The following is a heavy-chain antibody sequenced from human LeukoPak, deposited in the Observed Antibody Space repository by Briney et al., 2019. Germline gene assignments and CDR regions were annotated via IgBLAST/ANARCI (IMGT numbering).Heavy chain of an antibody. CDR2: ISPNSGGT. D-gene: IGHD4/OR15-4a*01. CDR1: GYTFTTYY. V-gene: IGHV1-2*02. CDR3: ATEAPSCCFDY. J-gene: IGHJ4*02. Sequence: GASVKVSFKASGYTFTTYYIHWVRQAPGQGLEWMGWISPNSGGTNYAQNFQGRVTLTRDTSITTAYMELSRLTSDDAAVYYCATEAPSCCFDYWGQGTLVTVSS.